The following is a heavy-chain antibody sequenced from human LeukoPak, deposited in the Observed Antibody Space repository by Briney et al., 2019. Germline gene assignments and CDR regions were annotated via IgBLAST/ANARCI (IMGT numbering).Heavy chain of an antibody. D-gene: IGHD6-19*01. CDR3: AKAGGGWDLQTPDY. J-gene: IGHJ4*02. CDR1: GFTFSSYA. Sequence: GGSLRLSCAASGFTFSSYAMSWVRQAPGKGLEWVSAISGSGGSTYYADSVKGRFTISRDNSKNTLYLQMNSLRAEDTAVYYCAKAGGGWDLQTPDYWGQGTLVPVSS. V-gene: IGHV3-23*01. CDR2: ISGSGGST.